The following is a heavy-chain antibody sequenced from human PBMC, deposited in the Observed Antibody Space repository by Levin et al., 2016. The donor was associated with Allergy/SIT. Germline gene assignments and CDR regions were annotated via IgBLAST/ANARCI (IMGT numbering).Heavy chain of an antibody. J-gene: IGHJ5*02. CDR3: AKDSWELRPENWFDP. D-gene: IGHD1-26*01. CDR2: ISGSGGST. Sequence: WIRQPPGKGLEWVSAISGSGGSTYYADSVKGRFTISRDNSKNTLYLQMNSLRAEDTAVYYCAKDSWELRPENWFDPWGQGTLVTVSS. V-gene: IGHV3-23*01.